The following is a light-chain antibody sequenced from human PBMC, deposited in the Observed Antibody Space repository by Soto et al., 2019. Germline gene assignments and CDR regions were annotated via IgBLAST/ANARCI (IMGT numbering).Light chain of an antibody. V-gene: IGLV2-8*01. CDR2: EVS. Sequence: QSALNQPPCASVSTGQSVTISCTGTSSDVGGYNYVSWYQQHPGKAPKLMIYEVSKRPSGVPDRFSGSKSGNTASLTVSGLQAEDEADYYCSSYAGSNNFVFGTGTKVTVL. CDR3: SSYAGSNNFV. CDR1: SSDVGGYNY. J-gene: IGLJ1*01.